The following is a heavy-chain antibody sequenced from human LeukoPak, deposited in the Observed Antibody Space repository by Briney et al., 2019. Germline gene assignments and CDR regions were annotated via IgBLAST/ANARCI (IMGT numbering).Heavy chain of an antibody. J-gene: IGHJ3*02. Sequence: SETLSLTCAVSGYSISSDYYWGWIRQPPGKGLDWIGSIYHSGSTYYNPSLESRVTISLDTSKNQFSLKLGSVTAADTAVYYCARGQRWLQYDDASDIWGQGTMVIVSS. V-gene: IGHV4-38-2*01. D-gene: IGHD5-24*01. CDR1: GYSISSDYY. CDR2: IYHSGST. CDR3: ARGQRWLQYDDASDI.